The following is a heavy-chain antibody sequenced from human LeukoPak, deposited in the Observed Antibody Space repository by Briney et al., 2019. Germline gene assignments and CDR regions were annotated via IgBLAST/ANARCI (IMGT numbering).Heavy chain of an antibody. CDR2: IYPHDSHT. V-gene: IGHV5-51*01. J-gene: IGHJ5*02. Sequence: GESLKISCKTSGYSFTTYWIRWVRQIPGTGLERVGAIYPHDSHTTYSPSFQGQVVISADRSMRAAYLQWNTLKTSDTAMYYCVRQRGASGTINHFDPWGQGTLVTVSS. CDR3: VRQRGASGTINHFDP. D-gene: IGHD3-10*01. CDR1: GYSFTTYW.